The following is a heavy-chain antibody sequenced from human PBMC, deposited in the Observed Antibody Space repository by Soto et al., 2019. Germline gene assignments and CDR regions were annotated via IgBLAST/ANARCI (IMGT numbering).Heavy chain of an antibody. D-gene: IGHD6-6*01. CDR1: GYSITSGYY. CDR3: ASSADSSSPGLDY. V-gene: IGHV4-38-2*01. CDR2: INHSGST. J-gene: IGHJ4*02. Sequence: SETLSLTCAVSGYSITSGYYWGWIRQPPGKGLEWIGEINHSGSTNYNPSLKSRVTISVDTSKNQFSLKLRSVTAADTAVYYCASSADSSSPGLDYWGQGTLVTVSA.